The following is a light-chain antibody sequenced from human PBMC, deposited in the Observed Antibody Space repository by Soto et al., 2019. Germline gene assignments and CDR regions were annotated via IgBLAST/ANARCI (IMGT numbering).Light chain of an antibody. J-gene: IGKJ5*01. V-gene: IGKV3-20*01. CDR3: QQYGSSSIT. Sequence: EIVLTPSPATLSSFPVDRVTLSCRASQYINTRLAWYQHRPGQAPRLLIYQTSLRAAGIPARFSASGSGTDFTLTISRLEPEDFAVYYCQQYGSSSITFGQGTRLEI. CDR1: QYINTR. CDR2: QTS.